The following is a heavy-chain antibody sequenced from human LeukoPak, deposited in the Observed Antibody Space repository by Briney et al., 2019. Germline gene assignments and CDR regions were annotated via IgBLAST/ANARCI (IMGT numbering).Heavy chain of an antibody. Sequence: GASVKVSCKASGYTFTSYYMHWVRQAPGQGLEWMGITNPSGGSTSYAQKFQGRVTMTRDTSTSTVYMELSSLRSEDTAVYYCARSGEDDYCKWGCYFDYWGQGTLVTVSS. D-gene: IGHD4-11*01. CDR2: TNPSGGST. V-gene: IGHV1-46*03. CDR1: GYTFTSYY. J-gene: IGHJ4*02. CDR3: ARSGEDDYCKWGCYFDY.